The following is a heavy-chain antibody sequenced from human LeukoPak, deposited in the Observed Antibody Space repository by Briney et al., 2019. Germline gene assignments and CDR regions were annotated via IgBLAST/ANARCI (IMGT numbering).Heavy chain of an antibody. CDR3: ARFTYTTRPSDV. CDR2: IYSSGST. D-gene: IGHD3-16*01. CDR1: GGSISGYY. Sequence: SETLSLTCSVSGGSISGYYWSWIRQPPGQALEWIGYIYSSGSTNYNPSLQSRVTMSVDTSMNQFSLRLSSVTAADTAVYYCARFTYTTRPSDVFGKGSTVTV. V-gene: IGHV4-4*09. J-gene: IGHJ6*03.